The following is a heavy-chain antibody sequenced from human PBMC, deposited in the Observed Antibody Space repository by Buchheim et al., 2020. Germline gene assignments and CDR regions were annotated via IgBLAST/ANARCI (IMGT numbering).Heavy chain of an antibody. V-gene: IGHV1-69*01. CDR2: IIPICGTA. CDR3: ARDGYSSGWYDFDY. J-gene: IGHJ4*02. D-gene: IGHD6-19*01. Sequence: QVQLVQSGAEVKKPGSSVKVSCKASGCTFSSYAISWVRQAPGQGLEWMGWIIPICGTASYAQKFQGRVTITANESMSTAYMELSSLRSEDTAVYYCARDGYSSGWYDFDYWGQGTL. CDR1: GCTFSSYA.